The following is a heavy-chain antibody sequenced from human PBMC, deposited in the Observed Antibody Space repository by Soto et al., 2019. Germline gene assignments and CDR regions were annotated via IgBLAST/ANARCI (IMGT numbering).Heavy chain of an antibody. CDR3: ARGDSPYVWFNEF. Sequence: QEQLVQSGAEVKKPGSSVKVSCKDSGGLFSSYAISWVRQAPGQGLEWMGGIIPVFGTPYYAQKFQGRVTITADESTNTAYMELSSLRSEDTAMYYCARGDSPYVWFNEFWGRESLVTVSS. V-gene: IGHV1-69*01. D-gene: IGHD3-16*01. CDR1: GGLFSSYA. J-gene: IGHJ4*02. CDR2: IIPVFGTP.